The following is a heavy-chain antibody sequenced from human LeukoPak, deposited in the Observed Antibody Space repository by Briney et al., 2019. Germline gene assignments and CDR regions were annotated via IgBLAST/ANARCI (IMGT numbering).Heavy chain of an antibody. CDR3: ARDGPTGYSSGWDFDY. Sequence: PGGSPRLSCAASGFTFSSYSMNWVRQAPGKGLEWVSSISSSSSYIYYADSVKGRFTISRDNAKNSLYLQMNSLRAEDTAVYYCARDGPTGYSSGWDFDYWAREPWSPSPQ. D-gene: IGHD6-19*01. CDR2: ISSSSSYI. CDR1: GFTFSSYS. J-gene: IGHJ4*02. V-gene: IGHV3-21*01.